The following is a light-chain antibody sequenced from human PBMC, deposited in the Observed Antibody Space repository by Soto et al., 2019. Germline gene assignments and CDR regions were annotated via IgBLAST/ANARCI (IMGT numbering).Light chain of an antibody. J-gene: IGKJ1*01. Sequence: EIVLTQSPGTLSLSPGERATLSCRASQSVSSSYLAWYQQKPGQAPRLLIYGASSRATGIPDRFSGSGSGTDFTLTISRLEPEDFAVYYCQQYGSSPWTFXHGTK. CDR2: GAS. CDR1: QSVSSSY. V-gene: IGKV3-20*01. CDR3: QQYGSSPWT.